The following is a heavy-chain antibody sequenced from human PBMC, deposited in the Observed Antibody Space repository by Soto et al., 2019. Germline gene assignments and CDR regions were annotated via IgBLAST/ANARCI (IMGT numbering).Heavy chain of an antibody. V-gene: IGHV3-33*01. J-gene: IGHJ6*02. CDR1: GFTFSSYG. D-gene: IGHD4-17*01. CDR2: IWYDGSNK. Sequence: QVQLVESGGGVAQPGRSLRLSCAASGFTFSSYGMHWVRQAPGKGLEWVAVIWYDGSNKYYADSVKGRFTISRDNSKNTLDLQMNSLRAEDTDVYYCARDCSTDTYDYYGMDVWGQGTTVTVAS. CDR3: ARDCSTDTYDYYGMDV.